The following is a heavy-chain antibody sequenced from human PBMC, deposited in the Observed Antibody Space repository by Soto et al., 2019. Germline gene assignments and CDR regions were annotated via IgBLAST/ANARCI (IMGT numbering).Heavy chain of an antibody. CDR1: GGSISRGGYS. Sequence: SETLSLTCAVSGGSISRGGYSWSWIRQPPGKGLEWIGYIYHSGSTYYNPSLKSRVTISVDRSKNQFSLKLSSVTAADTAVYYCARHGYSYSFDYWGQGTLVTVSS. CDR2: IYHSGST. V-gene: IGHV4-30-2*01. CDR3: ARHGYSYSFDY. J-gene: IGHJ4*02. D-gene: IGHD5-18*01.